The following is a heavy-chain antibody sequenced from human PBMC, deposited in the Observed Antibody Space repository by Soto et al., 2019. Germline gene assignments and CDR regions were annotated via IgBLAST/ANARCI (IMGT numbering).Heavy chain of an antibody. Sequence: LSLTCTVSGGSISSGGYYWSWIRQYPGKGLEWIGYIYYSGSTYYNPSLKSRVTISVDTFKNQFSLKLSSVTAADTAVYYCARSSTSANYFDYWGQGTLVTVSS. D-gene: IGHD2-2*01. CDR2: IYYSGST. CDR3: ARSSTSANYFDY. V-gene: IGHV4-31*03. J-gene: IGHJ4*02. CDR1: GGSISSGGYY.